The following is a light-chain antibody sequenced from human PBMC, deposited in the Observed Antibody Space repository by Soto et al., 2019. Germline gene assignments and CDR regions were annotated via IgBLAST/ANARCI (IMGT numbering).Light chain of an antibody. V-gene: IGKV3-15*01. CDR3: QQYNQWPIT. CDR2: GAS. CDR1: QSVGST. Sequence: EIVMTQSPATLSVSPGERATLSCRASQSVGSTLAWYQQKPGQAPRLLIYGASTRPTSISASFSGSGSATDFTLTIRSLQSEDFAVYYCQQYNQWPITFGQGTRLEIK. J-gene: IGKJ5*01.